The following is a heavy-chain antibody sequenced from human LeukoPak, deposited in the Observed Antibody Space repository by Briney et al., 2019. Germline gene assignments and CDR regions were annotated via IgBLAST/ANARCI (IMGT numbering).Heavy chain of an antibody. D-gene: IGHD3-16*02. Sequence: SETLSLTCAVYGGSFSGYYWSWIRQPPGKGLEWIGEINHSGSTNYNPSLKSRVTISVDTSKNQFSLKLSSVTAADTAVYYCARGTPYVWGSYRRKYYFDYWGQGTLVTVSS. CDR2: INHSGST. CDR1: GGSFSGYY. CDR3: ARGTPYVWGSYRRKYYFDY. J-gene: IGHJ4*02. V-gene: IGHV4-34*01.